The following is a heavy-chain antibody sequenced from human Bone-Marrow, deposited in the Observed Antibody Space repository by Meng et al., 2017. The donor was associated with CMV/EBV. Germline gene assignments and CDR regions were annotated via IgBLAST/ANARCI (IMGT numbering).Heavy chain of an antibody. CDR1: GGSITGYY. CDR3: ARGFSDGSAYYRHYFDN. Sequence: GSLRLSCTVSGGSITGYYWSWIRQPPGKGLEWIGYIHYSGSTSYTPSLKSRVTISVDTSKKQFSLKLSSVTTADTAVYYCARGFSDGSAYYRHYFDNWGQGTLVTVSS. J-gene: IGHJ4*02. V-gene: IGHV4-59*01. CDR2: IHYSGST. D-gene: IGHD3-22*01.